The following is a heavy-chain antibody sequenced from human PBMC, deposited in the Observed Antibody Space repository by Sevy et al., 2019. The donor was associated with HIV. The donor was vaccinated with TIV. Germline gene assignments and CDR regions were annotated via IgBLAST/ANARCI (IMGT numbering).Heavy chain of an antibody. CDR2: VYYTGGT. J-gene: IGHJ3*02. CDR3: ARRNDLDI. Sequence: SETLSLTCTVSGGSINSDHWNWIRQPPGKGLEWIGYVYYTGGTNYNPSLKNRVTISVDRTQNQLSLKLTSVTAADTAVYYCARRNDLDIWGQGTMVTVSS. CDR1: GGSINSDH. V-gene: IGHV4-59*08.